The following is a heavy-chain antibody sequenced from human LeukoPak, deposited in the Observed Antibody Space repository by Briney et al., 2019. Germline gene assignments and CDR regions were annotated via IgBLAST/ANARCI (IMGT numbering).Heavy chain of an antibody. D-gene: IGHD3-22*01. V-gene: IGHV3-53*05. Sequence: GGSLRLSCVVSGFIVSSNYMSWVRQAPGKGLEWVSIIYRGSGTYYGDSVKGRFTISRDNSKNTLHLQMDSLRPEDTALYYCAKDQHYYDISGSSHLDYWGQGTLVTVSS. CDR1: GFIVSSNY. CDR3: AKDQHYYDISGSSHLDY. CDR2: IYRGSGT. J-gene: IGHJ4*02.